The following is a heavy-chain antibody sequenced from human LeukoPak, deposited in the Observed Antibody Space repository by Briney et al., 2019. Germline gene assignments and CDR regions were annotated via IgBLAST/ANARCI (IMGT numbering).Heavy chain of an antibody. CDR1: GGSFSGYY. D-gene: IGHD6-13*01. CDR3: ARGSVAAAGRFDY. CDR2: IYYSGST. J-gene: IGHJ4*02. Sequence: SETLSLTCAVYGGSFSGYYWSWIRQPSGKGLEWIGYIYYSGSTNYNPSLKSRVTISVDTSKNQFSLKLSSVTAADTAVYYCARGSVAAAGRFDYWGQGTLVTVSS. V-gene: IGHV4-59*01.